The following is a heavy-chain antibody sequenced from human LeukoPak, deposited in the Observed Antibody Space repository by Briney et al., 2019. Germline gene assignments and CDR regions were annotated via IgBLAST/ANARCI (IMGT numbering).Heavy chain of an antibody. CDR1: GYTFTSYG. D-gene: IGHD2-2*01. CDR3: ARVRGYCSSTSCHNWFDP. Sequence: ASVKVSCKASGYTFTSYGISWVRQAPGQGLEWMGWISAYNGNTNYAQKLQGRVTMTTDTSTSTAYMELRSLRSDDTAVYYCARVRGYCSSTSCHNWFDPWGQGTLVTVSS. J-gene: IGHJ5*02. V-gene: IGHV1-18*01. CDR2: ISAYNGNT.